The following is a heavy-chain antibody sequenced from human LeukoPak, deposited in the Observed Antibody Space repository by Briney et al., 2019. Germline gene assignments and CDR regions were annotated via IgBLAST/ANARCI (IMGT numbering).Heavy chain of an antibody. J-gene: IGHJ4*02. Sequence: ASVKVSCKAPGYTFSSYAISWVRQAPGQGLEWMGWINVYNSNRNYAQNLQDRVTMTTDTSTSTAYMELRSLRSDDTALYYCARNYDRRPFDYWGQGILVTVSS. CDR1: GYTFSSYA. V-gene: IGHV1-18*01. CDR2: INVYNSNR. CDR3: ARNYDRRPFDY. D-gene: IGHD3-22*01.